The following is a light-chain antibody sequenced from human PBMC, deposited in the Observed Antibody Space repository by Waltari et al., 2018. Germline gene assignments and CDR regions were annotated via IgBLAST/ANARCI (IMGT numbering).Light chain of an antibody. CDR1: QSIDSW. CDR2: DAS. Sequence: DIQMTQSPSTLSASVGDRVPITCRASQSIDSWLAWYQQKPGKAPKLLIYDASSLERGVPSRFSGSGSGTEFTLTISSLQPDDFATYYCQQYNSDSQNFGQGTKVEIK. V-gene: IGKV1-5*01. CDR3: QQYNSDSQN. J-gene: IGKJ1*01.